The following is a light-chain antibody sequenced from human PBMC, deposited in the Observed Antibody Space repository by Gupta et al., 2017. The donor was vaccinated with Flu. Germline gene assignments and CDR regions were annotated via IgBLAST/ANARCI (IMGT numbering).Light chain of an antibody. J-gene: IGKJ3*01. CDR1: QSISNY. V-gene: IGKV1-39*01. Sequence: SSLSASVGDRVTITCRASQSISNYLNWYQKKPGEAPKLLVYRASSLQSGVPSRFSGSGSGTDFTLTISSLQPEDCASYLCLQSYSTPLLTFGPGTKVDIK. CDR3: LQSYSTPLLT. CDR2: RAS.